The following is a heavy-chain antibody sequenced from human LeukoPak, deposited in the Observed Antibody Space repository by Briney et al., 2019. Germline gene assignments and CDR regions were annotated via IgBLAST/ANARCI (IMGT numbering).Heavy chain of an antibody. D-gene: IGHD5-24*01. J-gene: IGHJ3*02. Sequence: GSLRLSCAASGFTFSSYWMSWVRQAPGKGLEWVANIKQDGSEKYYVDSVKGRFTISRDNAKDSLYLQMNSLRAEDTAVYYCARRRDGYNSGGVKDIWGQGTMVTVSS. CDR3: ARRRDGYNSGGVKDI. V-gene: IGHV3-7*03. CDR1: GFTFSSYW. CDR2: IKQDGSEK.